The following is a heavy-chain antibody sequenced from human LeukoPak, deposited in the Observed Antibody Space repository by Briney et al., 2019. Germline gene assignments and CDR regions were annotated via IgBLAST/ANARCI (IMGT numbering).Heavy chain of an antibody. CDR1: GFTFSDCG. CDR3: AKDGTSSWFGEAT. J-gene: IGHJ5*02. CDR2: ISTDGSDK. D-gene: IGHD6-13*01. V-gene: IGHV3-30*18. Sequence: GGSLRLSCAASGFTFSDCGMQWVRQAPGKGLEWVALISTDGSDKDYADSVKGRFTLSRDNSKNTLYLQMNSLRVEDTAVYYCAKDGTSSWFGEATWGQGTLVTVSS.